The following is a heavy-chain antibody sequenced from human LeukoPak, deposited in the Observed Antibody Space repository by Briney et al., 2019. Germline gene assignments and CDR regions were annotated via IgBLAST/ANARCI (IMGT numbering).Heavy chain of an antibody. CDR2: IYNSGST. Sequence: SETLSLTCTVSRDSISDYYWSWIRQPPGERLERIGNIYNSGSTNYNPSLKSRVPISLDTSKNQFSLTLNSVTAADTAVYYCARELKVGNTGYYFDYWGQGTLVTVSS. CDR1: RDSISDYY. V-gene: IGHV4-59*01. J-gene: IGHJ4*02. CDR3: ARELKVGNTGYYFDY. D-gene: IGHD2/OR15-2a*01.